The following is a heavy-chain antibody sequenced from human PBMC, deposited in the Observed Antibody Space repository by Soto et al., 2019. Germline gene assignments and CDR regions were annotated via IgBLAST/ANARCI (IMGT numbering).Heavy chain of an antibody. CDR2: ISAYNGNT. CDR1: GYTFTSYG. J-gene: IGHJ6*02. Sequence: ASVKVSCKASGYTFTSYGISWVRQAPGQGLEWMGWISAYNGNTNYAQKLQGRVTMTTDASTSTAYMELRSLRSDDTAVYYCARDTLTPQYYDFWSGYYAIYYYYGMDVWGQGTTVTVSS. CDR3: ARDTLTPQYYDFWSGYYAIYYYYGMDV. D-gene: IGHD3-3*01. V-gene: IGHV1-18*04.